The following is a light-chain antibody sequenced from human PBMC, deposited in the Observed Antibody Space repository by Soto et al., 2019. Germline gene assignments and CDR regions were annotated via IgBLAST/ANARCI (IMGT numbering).Light chain of an antibody. CDR1: QSVSSY. J-gene: IGKJ1*01. V-gene: IGKV3-11*01. Sequence: EIVLTQSPATLSLSPGERATLSCRASQSVSSYLAWYQQKPGQAPRLLIYDASNRATGIPARFSGSGSGKDFTLTISSLVPEDFAVYYCQQRSNWPPTWTFGQGTKVKIK. CDR3: QQRSNWPPTWT. CDR2: DAS.